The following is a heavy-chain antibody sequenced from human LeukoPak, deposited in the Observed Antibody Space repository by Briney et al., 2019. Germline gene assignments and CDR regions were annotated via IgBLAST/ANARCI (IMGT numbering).Heavy chain of an antibody. CDR1: GYSFTSYW. CDR2: IYSGDSDT. D-gene: IGHD2-15*01. V-gene: IGHV5-51*01. CDR3: ARSGYCSGGSCTAGTWFDP. Sequence: GESLKISCKGSGYSFTSYWIGWVRQMPGKGLEWMGIIYSGDSDTRYSPSFQGQVTISADKSISTAYLQWSSLKASDTAMYYCARSGYCSGGSCTAGTWFDPWGQGTLVTVSS. J-gene: IGHJ5*02.